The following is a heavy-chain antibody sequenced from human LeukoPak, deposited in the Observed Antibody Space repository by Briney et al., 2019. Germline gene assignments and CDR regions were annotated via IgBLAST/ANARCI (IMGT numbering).Heavy chain of an antibody. CDR2: FYYSGST. CDR3: ASIETWCSSTSCYAFDY. D-gene: IGHD2-2*01. CDR1: GGSISSSSYY. V-gene: IGHV4-39*01. J-gene: IGHJ4*02. Sequence: PSETLSLTCTVSGGSISSSSYYWGWIRQPPGKGLEWIGSFYYSGSTYYNPSLKSRVTISVDTSKNQFSLKLSSVTAADTAVYYCASIETWCSSTSCYAFDYWGQGTLVTVSS.